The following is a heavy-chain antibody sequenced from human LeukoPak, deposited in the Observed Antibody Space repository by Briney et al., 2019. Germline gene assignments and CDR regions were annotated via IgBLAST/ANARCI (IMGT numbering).Heavy chain of an antibody. J-gene: IGHJ3*02. CDR3: ARGRDPDDAFDI. Sequence: ASVKVSCKASGYTFTSYDINWVRQATGRGLEWMGWMNPNSGNTGYAQKFQGRVTMTRNTSISTAYMELSSLRSEDTAVYYCARGRDPDDAFDIWGQGTMVTVSS. CDR2: MNPNSGNT. V-gene: IGHV1-8*01. D-gene: IGHD5-24*01. CDR1: GYTFTSYD.